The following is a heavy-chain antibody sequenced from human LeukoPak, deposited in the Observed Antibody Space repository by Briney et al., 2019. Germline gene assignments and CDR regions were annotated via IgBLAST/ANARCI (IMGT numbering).Heavy chain of an antibody. V-gene: IGHV3-23*01. Sequence: GGSLRLSCAASGFTFSSYAMSWVRQAPGKGLEWVSAISGSGGSTNYADSVKGRFTISRDNSKNTLYLQMNSLRVEDTAVYYCARGGAVRNSGSYSGDYYYMDVWGKGTTVTVSS. CDR1: GFTFSSYA. CDR3: ARGGAVRNSGSYSGDYYYMDV. D-gene: IGHD1-26*01. J-gene: IGHJ6*03. CDR2: ISGSGGST.